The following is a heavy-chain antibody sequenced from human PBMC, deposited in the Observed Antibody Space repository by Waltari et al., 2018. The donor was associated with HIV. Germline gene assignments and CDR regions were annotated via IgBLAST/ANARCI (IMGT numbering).Heavy chain of an antibody. Sequence: QVQLQESGPGLVKPSETLSLTCTVSGGSISSYYWSWIRQPAGKGLEWIGRIYTSGSTNYNPSLKRRVTLSVDTSKNQFSLKLSSVTAAEPAVYYCARQLTIFGVAAFDYWGQGTLVTVS. CDR1: GGSISSYY. CDR3: ARQLTIFGVAAFDY. V-gene: IGHV4-4*07. J-gene: IGHJ4*02. D-gene: IGHD3-3*01. CDR2: IYTSGST.